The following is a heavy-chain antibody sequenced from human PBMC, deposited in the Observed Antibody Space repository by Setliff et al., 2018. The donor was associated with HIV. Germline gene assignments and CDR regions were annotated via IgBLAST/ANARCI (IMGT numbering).Heavy chain of an antibody. J-gene: IGHJ6*03. V-gene: IGHV3-20*04. CDR1: GFTFDDYG. CDR2: INWNGGSR. Sequence: GVLRLSCAASGFTFDDYGLSWVRQAPGKGLEWVSGINWNGGSRGYADSVKGRFTIFRDNAKNSLYLQMNSLRAEDTALYYCARSQYSNGPGDYHFYYMDVWGKGTTVTVSS. D-gene: IGHD5-18*01. CDR3: ARSQYSNGPGDYHFYYMDV.